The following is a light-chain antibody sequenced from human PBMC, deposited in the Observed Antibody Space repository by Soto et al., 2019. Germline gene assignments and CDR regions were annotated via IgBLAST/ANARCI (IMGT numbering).Light chain of an antibody. J-gene: IGLJ2*01. V-gene: IGLV2-14*01. CDR2: DVS. Sequence: QSVLTQPASVSGSPGQSITISCTGTSSDVGGYNYVSWYQQHPGKAPQLMIYDVSNRPSGVSNRFSGSKSGNTASLTSSGLQAEDEADDYFSAYTSSIVVFGGGTKLTVL. CDR1: SSDVGGYNY. CDR3: SAYTSSIVV.